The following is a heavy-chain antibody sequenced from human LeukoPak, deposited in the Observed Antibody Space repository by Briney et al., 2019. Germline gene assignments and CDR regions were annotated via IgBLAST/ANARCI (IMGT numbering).Heavy chain of an antibody. V-gene: IGHV3-21*03. Sequence: GGSLRLSCAASEFTVSSNYMSWVRQAPGKGLEWVSVISDFGVYINYADSVKGRFTISRDDAKSSLYLQMNGLRAEDTAMYYCARVGDYGGSPVADAFDVWGQGTMVTVSS. D-gene: IGHD4-23*01. CDR3: ARVGDYGGSPVADAFDV. CDR1: EFTVSSNY. J-gene: IGHJ3*01. CDR2: ISDFGVYI.